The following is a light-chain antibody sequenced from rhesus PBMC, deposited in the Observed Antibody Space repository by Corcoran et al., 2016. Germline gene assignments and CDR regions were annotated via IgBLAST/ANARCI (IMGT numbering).Light chain of an antibody. CDR2: AAS. V-gene: IGKV1-28*03. Sequence: DIQMTQSPSSLSASVGDTVTITCRASQGISSYLNWFQQKPGKAPKLLIYAASSLESGVPSRLSGSGSGTDFTLTISSLQPEDFAVYYCLQHNSYPFTFGPGTKLDIK. J-gene: IGKJ3*01. CDR3: LQHNSYPFT. CDR1: QGISSY.